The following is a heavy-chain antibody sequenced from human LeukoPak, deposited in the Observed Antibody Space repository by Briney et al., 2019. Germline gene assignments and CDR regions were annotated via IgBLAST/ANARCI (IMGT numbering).Heavy chain of an antibody. Sequence: PGGSLRLSCAASGFTFSSYEMNWVRQAPGEGLELVSYISSSGSTIYYADSVKGRFTISRDNAKNSLYLQMNSLRAEDTAVYYCARAPEVLWFGELSGYYYMDVWGKGTTVTVSS. J-gene: IGHJ6*03. D-gene: IGHD3-10*01. V-gene: IGHV3-48*03. CDR1: GFTFSSYE. CDR3: ARAPEVLWFGELSGYYYMDV. CDR2: ISSSGSTI.